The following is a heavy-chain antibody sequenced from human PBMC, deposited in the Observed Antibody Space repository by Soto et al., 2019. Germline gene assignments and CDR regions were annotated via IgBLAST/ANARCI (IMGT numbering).Heavy chain of an antibody. D-gene: IGHD2-15*01. CDR1: GFPFSDYY. J-gene: IGHJ5*02. V-gene: IGHV3-11*01. CDR2: ISYSGTTI. Sequence: GGSLRLSCAASGFPFSDYYMSWIRQAPGKGLEWVSYISYSGTTIYYADSVKGRFTISRDNAKNSLYLQMNSLIAEDTAVYYRTKYMQQAATHINWFDPWGQGTLVTVSS. CDR3: TKYMQQAATHINWFDP.